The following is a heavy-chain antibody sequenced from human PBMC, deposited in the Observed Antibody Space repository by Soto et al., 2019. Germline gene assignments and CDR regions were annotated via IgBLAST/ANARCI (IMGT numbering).Heavy chain of an antibody. Sequence: EVQLVESGGGLVKPGGSLRLSCAASGFTFSSYSMNWVRQAPGKGLEWVSSISSSSSYIYYAVSVKGRFTISRDNAQNSLDLQRNSRRADDTAVYYCARDLRHCSSTGCSDGYWGQGTMVAVST. CDR1: GFTFSSYS. D-gene: IGHD2-2*01. J-gene: IGHJ1*01. CDR3: ARDLRHCSSTGCSDGY. CDR2: ISSSSSYI. V-gene: IGHV3-21*01.